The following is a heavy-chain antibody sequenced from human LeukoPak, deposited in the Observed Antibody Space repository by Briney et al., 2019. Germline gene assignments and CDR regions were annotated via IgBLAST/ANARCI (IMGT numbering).Heavy chain of an antibody. J-gene: IGHJ4*02. D-gene: IGHD6-19*01. CDR3: ARVATVAVFDY. V-gene: IGHV1-69*06. CDR1: GGTFSSYA. CDR2: IIPIFGTA. Sequence: GASVKVSCKASGGTFSSYAISWVRQAPGQGLEWMGGIIPIFGTANYAQKFQGRVTNTADKSTSTAYMELSSLRSEDTAVYYCARVATVAVFDYWGQGTLVTVSS.